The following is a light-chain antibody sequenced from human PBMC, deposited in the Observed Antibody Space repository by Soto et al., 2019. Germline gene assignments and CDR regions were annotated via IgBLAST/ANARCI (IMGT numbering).Light chain of an antibody. V-gene: IGLV2-8*01. J-gene: IGLJ1*01. CDR3: SSYAGSNNYV. CDR1: SSDIGGYNY. CDR2: KVN. Sequence: QSALTQPPSASGSPGQSVTISCTGTSSDIGGYNYVSWYQQHPGNGPKLMIYKVNKRPSGVPDRFSGSKSGNTASLTVAGLQAEDEADYYCSSYAGSNNYVFGTGTKVTVL.